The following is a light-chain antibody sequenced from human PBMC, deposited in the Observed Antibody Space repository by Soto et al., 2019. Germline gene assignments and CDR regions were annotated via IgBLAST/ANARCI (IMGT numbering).Light chain of an antibody. CDR2: DVS. CDR3: SSYTSSSTLYV. CDR1: SSDVGGYNY. J-gene: IGLJ1*01. Sequence: SLLTQPSSGSGSPGQSITISCTGTSSDVGGYNYASWYQQHPGKAPKLMIYDVSNRPSGASNRFSGSKSGNTASLTISGLQAEDEADYYCSSYTSSSTLYVFGTGTKVTVL. V-gene: IGLV2-14*01.